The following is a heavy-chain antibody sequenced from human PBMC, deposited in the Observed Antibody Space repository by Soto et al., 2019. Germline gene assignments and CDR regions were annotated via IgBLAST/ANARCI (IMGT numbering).Heavy chain of an antibody. J-gene: IGHJ4*02. V-gene: IGHV3-23*01. Sequence: GGSLRLSCAASGFTFSSYAMSWVRQAPGKGLEWGSAISGSGGSTYYADSVKGRFTISRDNSKNTLYLQMNSLRAEDTAVYYCAKDIEYSSSSPDYWGQGTLVTVSS. CDR3: AKDIEYSSSSPDY. CDR1: GFTFSSYA. CDR2: ISGSGGST. D-gene: IGHD6-6*01.